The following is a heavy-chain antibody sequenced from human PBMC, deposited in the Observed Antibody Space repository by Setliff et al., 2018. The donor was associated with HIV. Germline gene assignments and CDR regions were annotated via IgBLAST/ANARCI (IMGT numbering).Heavy chain of an antibody. CDR2: VIPVLGEP. CDR1: GHTPRHYG. CDR3: ARGVLYGLSEY. Sequence: SVKVSCKASGHTPRHYGINWIRQAPRQGLEWVGSVIPVLGEPHYAPRFQGRVTITADDSTNTAYLELSNLRFDDTATYYCARGVLYGLSEYWGTGSLVTVSS. D-gene: IGHD3-10*01. J-gene: IGHJ4*02. V-gene: IGHV1-69*11.